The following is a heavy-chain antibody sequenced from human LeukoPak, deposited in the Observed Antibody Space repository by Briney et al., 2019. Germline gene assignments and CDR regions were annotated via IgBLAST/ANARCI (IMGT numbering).Heavy chain of an antibody. CDR2: VEHDGSRT. V-gene: IGHV3-74*01. Sequence: GGSLRLSCAASGFTFTSYWMHWVRQPPGKGLVWVSRVEHDGSRTAYADSVTGRFTISRDNARNMVYLQMNSLRAEDTAVYYCAADLGWGQGTLVTVSS. J-gene: IGHJ4*02. CDR3: AADLG. CDR1: GFTFTSYW.